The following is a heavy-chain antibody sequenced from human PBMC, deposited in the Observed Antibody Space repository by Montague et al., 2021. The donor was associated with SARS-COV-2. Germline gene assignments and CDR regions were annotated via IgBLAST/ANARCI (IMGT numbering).Heavy chain of an antibody. CDR3: ERGYQLRILEWSSRQSTFDN. Sequence: SETLSLTCAVYGGSFSGYYWSWIRQPPGKGLEWIGEINHSGSTNYNPTLKSRVTISVDTSKNQFSLKLSSVTAADTAVYYCERGYQLRILEWSSRQSTFDNWGQGTLGTVPS. J-gene: IGHJ4*02. D-gene: IGHD3-3*01. CDR1: GGSFSGYY. V-gene: IGHV4-34*01. CDR2: INHSGST.